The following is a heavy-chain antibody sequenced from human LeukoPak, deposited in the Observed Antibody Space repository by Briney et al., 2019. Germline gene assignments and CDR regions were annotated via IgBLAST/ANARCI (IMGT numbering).Heavy chain of an antibody. CDR3: AKGSGGPYYFDN. D-gene: IGHD2-15*01. J-gene: IGHJ4*02. Sequence: ASVKVSCKVSGYTLTELSMHWVRQAPGKGLEWMGGFDPEDGETIYAQKFQGRVTMTEDTSTDTAYMELSSLRSEDTAVYYCAKGSGGPYYFDNWGKGTLVPVSS. CDR2: FDPEDGET. V-gene: IGHV1-24*01. CDR1: GYTLTELS.